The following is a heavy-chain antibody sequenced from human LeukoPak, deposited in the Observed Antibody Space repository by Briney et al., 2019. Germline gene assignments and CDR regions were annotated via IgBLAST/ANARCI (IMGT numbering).Heavy chain of an antibody. CDR2: ISAYNGNT. CDR3: ARDPRPYCGGDCYSGY. CDR1: GYTFTSYG. J-gene: IGHJ4*02. Sequence: ASVKVSCKASGYTFTSYGISWVRQAPGQGLEWMGWISAYNGNTNYAQKLQGRVTMTTDTSTSTAYIELRSLRSDGTAVYYCARDPRPYCGGDCYSGYWGQGTLVTVSS. V-gene: IGHV1-18*01. D-gene: IGHD2-21*02.